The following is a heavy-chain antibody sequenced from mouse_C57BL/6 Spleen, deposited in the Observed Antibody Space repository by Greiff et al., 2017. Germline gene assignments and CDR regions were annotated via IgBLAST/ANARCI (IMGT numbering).Heavy chain of an antibody. D-gene: IGHD2-1*01. CDR1: GYSFTDYY. V-gene: IGHV1-39*01. CDR2: INPNSGTT. CDR3: AKEGTVYCAHPWFAY. J-gene: IGHJ3*01. Sequence: EVQLKESGPELVKPGASVKISCKASGYSFTDYYMNWVKQSNGKSLEWIGVINPNSGTTSSNQKFKGKATLTVDQSSSTAYMQLNSLASKDSTIYTCAKEGTVYCAHPWFAYWGQGTMLTVSA.